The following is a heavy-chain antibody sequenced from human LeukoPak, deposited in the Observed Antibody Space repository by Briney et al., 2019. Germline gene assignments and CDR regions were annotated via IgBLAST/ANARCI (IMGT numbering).Heavy chain of an antibody. D-gene: IGHD5-18*01. V-gene: IGHV4-59*01. Sequence: SETLSLTCTVSGGSISSYYWSWIRQPPGKGLEWIGYIYYSGSTNYSPSLKSRVTISVDTSKNQFSLKLSSVTAADTAVYYCARTTEGGYTYDYFYYYYMDVWGKGTTVTISS. CDR3: ARTTEGGYTYDYFYYYYMDV. J-gene: IGHJ6*03. CDR1: GGSISSYY. CDR2: IYYSGST.